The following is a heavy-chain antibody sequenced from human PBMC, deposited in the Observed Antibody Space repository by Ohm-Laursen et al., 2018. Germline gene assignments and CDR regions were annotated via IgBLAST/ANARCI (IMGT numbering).Heavy chain of an antibody. J-gene: IGHJ4*02. CDR3: AIIATVTTDPPDFDY. V-gene: IGHV3-21*01. Sequence: SLRLSCTASGFTFSSYSMNWVRQAPGKGLEWVSSISSSSSYIYYADSVKGRFTISRDNAKNSLYLQMNSLRAEDTAVYYCAIIATVTTDPPDFDYWGQGTLVTVSS. D-gene: IGHD4-17*01. CDR1: GFTFSSYS. CDR2: ISSSSSYI.